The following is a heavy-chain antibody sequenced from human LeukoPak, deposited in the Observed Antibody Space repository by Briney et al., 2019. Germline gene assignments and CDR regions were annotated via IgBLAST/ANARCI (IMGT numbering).Heavy chain of an antibody. V-gene: IGHV3-30-3*01. CDR3: ARGVGSASYYYYGMDV. Sequence: EPGRSLRLSCAASAFTFSSYAMHWVRQAPGKGLEWVAVISYDGSNKYYADSVKGRFTISRDNSKNTLYLQMNSLRAEDTAVYYCARGVGSASYYYYGMDVWGQGTTVTVSS. CDR2: ISYDGSNK. D-gene: IGHD6-19*01. CDR1: AFTFSSYA. J-gene: IGHJ6*02.